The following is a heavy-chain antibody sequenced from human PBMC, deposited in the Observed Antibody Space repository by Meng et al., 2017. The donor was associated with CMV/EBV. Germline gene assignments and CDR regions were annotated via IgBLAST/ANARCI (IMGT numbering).Heavy chain of an antibody. CDR2: IIPIFDTA. CDR3: ARVKYYYDSSGSGGAFDI. CDR1: GGTFSSYA. D-gene: IGHD3-22*01. J-gene: IGHJ3*02. V-gene: IGHV1-69*05. Sequence: SVKVSCKASGGTFSSYAISWVRQAPGQGLEWMGGIIPIFDTANYAQKFQGRVTITTDESTSTAYMELSSLRSEDTAVYYCARVKYYYDSSGSGGAFDIWGQGTMVTVSS.